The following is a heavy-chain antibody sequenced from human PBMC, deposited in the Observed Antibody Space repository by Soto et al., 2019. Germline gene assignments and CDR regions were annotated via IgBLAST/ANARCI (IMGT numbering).Heavy chain of an antibody. CDR1: GGSFSTFY. J-gene: IGHJ5*02. D-gene: IGHD3-10*01. V-gene: IGHV4-59*08. CDR3: ARGSTFGELFLGLDP. CDR2: IYDSGST. Sequence: SETLSLTCTVSGGSFSTFYWSWIRQPPGKGLEWIGYIYDSGSTKYNPSLNSRVTMSVDTSKNQFSLNLNSVTAADTAIYYCARGSTFGELFLGLDPWGLGTLVTVSS.